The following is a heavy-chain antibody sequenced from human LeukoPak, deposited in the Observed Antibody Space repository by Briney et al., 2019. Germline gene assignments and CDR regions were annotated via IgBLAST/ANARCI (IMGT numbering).Heavy chain of an antibody. CDR2: ISSSSDHI. CDR3: ARGVVPAAFDY. CDR1: GSTFSSYS. J-gene: IGHJ4*02. Sequence: GGSPRLSCAASGSTFSSYSMNWVRQAPGKGLEWVSSISSSSDHIAYADSVKGRFTISRDNAKNALYLQVNSLRAEDTAVYYCARGVVPAAFDYWGQGTLVTVSS. V-gene: IGHV3-21*01. D-gene: IGHD2-2*01.